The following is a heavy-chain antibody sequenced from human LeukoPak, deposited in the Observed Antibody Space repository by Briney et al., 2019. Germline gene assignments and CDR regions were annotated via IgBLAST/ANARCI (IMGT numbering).Heavy chain of an antibody. CDR2: INPNSGNT. D-gene: IGHD6-19*01. V-gene: IGHV1-18*04. CDR3: ARVMAGAEIDY. CDR1: GYTFADYY. Sequence: ASVKVSCKASGYTFADYYMHWVRQAPGQGLEWMGWINPNSGNTNYAQKLQGRVTMTTDTSTSTAYMELRSLRSDDTAVYYCARVMAGAEIDYWGQGTLVTVSS. J-gene: IGHJ4*02.